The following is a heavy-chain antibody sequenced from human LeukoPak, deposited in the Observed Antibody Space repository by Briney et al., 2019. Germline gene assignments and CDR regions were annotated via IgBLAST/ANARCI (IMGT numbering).Heavy chain of an antibody. Sequence: SQTLSLTCAISGDSVSSNNGAWNWIRQSPSRGLEWLGRTYYRSKWYNDYAESLISRITISPVTSKNQFSLQLYTVTPEDTAVYYCARDVGTTGWHTFDYWGQGTLVTVSS. D-gene: IGHD3-9*01. CDR1: GDSVSSNNGA. CDR3: ARDVGTTGWHTFDY. CDR2: TYYRSKWYN. V-gene: IGHV6-1*01. J-gene: IGHJ4*02.